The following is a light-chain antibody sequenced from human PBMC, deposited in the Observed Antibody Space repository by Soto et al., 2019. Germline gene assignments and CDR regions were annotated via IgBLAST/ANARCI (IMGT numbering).Light chain of an antibody. CDR2: GAS. J-gene: IGKJ1*01. V-gene: IGKV3-20*01. CDR3: QQYGSSPRT. CDR1: QSVSSSY. Sequence: EIVLTQPPGTLSLSPGERATLSCRASQSVSSSYLAWYQQKPGQAPRLLIYGASSRATGIPDRFSGSGSGTDFTLTIIRLEPEDFAVYYCQQYGSSPRTFGQGTKVEIK.